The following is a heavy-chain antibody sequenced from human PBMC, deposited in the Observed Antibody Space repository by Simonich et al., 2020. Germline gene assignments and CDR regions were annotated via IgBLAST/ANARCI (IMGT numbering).Heavy chain of an antibody. D-gene: IGHD1-1*01. CDR3: ARGKGWKNAFDI. CDR1: GGSFSGYY. Sequence: QVQLQQWGAGLLKPSETLSLTCAVYGGSFSGYYWSWIRQPPGKGLEWIGEINHSGSTNNNPSLKSRVTISVDTSKNQFSLKLSSVTAADTPVYYCARGKGWKNAFDIWGQGTMVTVSS. V-gene: IGHV4-34*01. J-gene: IGHJ3*02. CDR2: INHSGST.